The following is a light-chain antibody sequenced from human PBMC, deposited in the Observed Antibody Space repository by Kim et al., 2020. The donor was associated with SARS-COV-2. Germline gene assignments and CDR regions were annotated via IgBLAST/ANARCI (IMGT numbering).Light chain of an antibody. CDR1: SLRKSY. J-gene: IGLJ1*01. CDR2: DEN. Sequence: SSELTQDPTVSVALGQTVRITCQGDSLRKSYASWYQQKPGQAPILVMSDENNRPSGIPDRFSGSSSGSTASLTITGAQAEDEADYYCCSRDTTATDYVFG. CDR3: CSRDTTATDYV. V-gene: IGLV3-19*01.